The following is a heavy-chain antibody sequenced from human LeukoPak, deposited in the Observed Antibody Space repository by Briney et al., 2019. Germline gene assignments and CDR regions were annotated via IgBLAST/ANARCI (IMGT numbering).Heavy chain of an antibody. D-gene: IGHD6-13*01. J-gene: IGHJ6*03. CDR2: ISSSSSYI. Sequence: GGSLRLSCAASGFTFSSYSMNWVRQAPGKGLEWVSSISSSSSYIYYADSVKGRFTISRDNSKSTLYLQMNSLRAEDTAVYYCARDHSAAAGTGTNYYYYYMDVWGKGTTVTISS. V-gene: IGHV3-21*01. CDR3: ARDHSAAAGTGTNYYYYYMDV. CDR1: GFTFSSYS.